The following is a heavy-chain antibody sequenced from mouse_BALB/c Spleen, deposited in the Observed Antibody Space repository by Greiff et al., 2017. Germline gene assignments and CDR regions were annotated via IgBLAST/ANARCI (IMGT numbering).Heavy chain of an antibody. Sequence: VQLQQPGAELVMPGASVKMSCKASGYTFTDYWMHWVKQRPGQGLEWIGAIDTSDSYTSYNQKFKGKATLTVDESSSTAYMQLSSLTSEDSAVYYCARSKYSEAMDYWGQGTSVTVSS. J-gene: IGHJ4*01. CDR2: IDTSDSYT. V-gene: IGHV1-69*01. D-gene: IGHD5-1*01. CDR1: GYTFTDYW. CDR3: ARSKYSEAMDY.